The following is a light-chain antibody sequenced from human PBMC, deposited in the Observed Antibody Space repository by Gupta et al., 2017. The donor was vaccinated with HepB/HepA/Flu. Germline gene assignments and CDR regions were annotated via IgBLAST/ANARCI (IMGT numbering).Light chain of an antibody. CDR3: QQYNSYLCS. Sequence: DIQMTQSPSTLSASVGDRVTITCRASQSISSWLAWYQPKPGKAPKLLIYKASSLESGVPSRFSGSGSGTEFTLTISSLQPDDFATYDCQQYNSYLCSFGQGTKLEIK. CDR2: KAS. J-gene: IGKJ2*04. V-gene: IGKV1-5*03. CDR1: QSISSW.